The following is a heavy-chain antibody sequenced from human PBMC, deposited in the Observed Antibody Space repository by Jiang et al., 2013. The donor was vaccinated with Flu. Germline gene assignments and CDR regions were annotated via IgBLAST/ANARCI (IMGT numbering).Heavy chain of an antibody. J-gene: IGHJ6*02. CDR1: GGSISSYY. Sequence: GSGLVKPSETLSLTCTVSGGSISSYYWSWIRQPPGKGLEWIGYIYYSGSTNYNPSLKSRVTISVDTSKNQFSLKLSSVTAADTAVYYCAREVGSSSRKYYYGMDVWGQGTTVTVS. CDR2: IYYSGST. CDR3: AREVGSSSRKYYYGMDV. D-gene: IGHD6-13*01. V-gene: IGHV4-59*01.